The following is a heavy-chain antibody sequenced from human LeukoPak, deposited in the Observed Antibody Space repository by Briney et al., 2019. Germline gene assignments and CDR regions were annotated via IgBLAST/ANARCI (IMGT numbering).Heavy chain of an antibody. CDR2: IYHSGST. J-gene: IGHJ6*03. CDR3: ARFNYYYYYYMDV. Sequence: PSETLSLTCTVSGYSISSGYYWGWIRQPPGKGLEWIGSIYHSGSTYYNPSLKSRVTISVDTSKNQFSLKLSSVTAADTAVYYCARFNYYYYYYMDVWGKGTTVTVSS. CDR1: GYSISSGYY. V-gene: IGHV4-38-2*02.